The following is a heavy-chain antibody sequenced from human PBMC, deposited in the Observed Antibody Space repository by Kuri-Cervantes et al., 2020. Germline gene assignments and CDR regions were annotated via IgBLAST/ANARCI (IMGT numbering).Heavy chain of an antibody. CDR2: IWYDGSNK. D-gene: IGHD4-17*01. V-gene: IGHV3-33*06. CDR3: VKDRSFKGVTVTSLFDY. J-gene: IGHJ4*02. CDR1: GFTFSSYG. Sequence: GGSLRLSCAASGFTFSSYGMHWVRQAPGKGLEWVAVIWYDGSNKYYADSVKGRFTISRDNSRNTLYLQMNSLRAEDTAVYYCVKDRSFKGVTVTSLFDYWGQGTLVTVSS.